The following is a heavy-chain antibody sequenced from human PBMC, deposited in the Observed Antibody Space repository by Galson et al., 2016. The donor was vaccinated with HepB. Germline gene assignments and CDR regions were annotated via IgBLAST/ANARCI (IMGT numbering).Heavy chain of an antibody. J-gene: IGHJ2*01. D-gene: IGHD6-6*01. Sequence: SLRLSCAASGLTFSNYAMSWVRQAPGKGLEWVAVISDTSDITYYAASVNGRFTISRDNSKNTLYLQMNSLRAEDTAVYYCAKDLSEAGRPLWYFDLWGRGTLITVSS. CDR2: ISDTSDIT. V-gene: IGHV3-23*01. CDR1: GLTFSNYA. CDR3: AKDLSEAGRPLWYFDL.